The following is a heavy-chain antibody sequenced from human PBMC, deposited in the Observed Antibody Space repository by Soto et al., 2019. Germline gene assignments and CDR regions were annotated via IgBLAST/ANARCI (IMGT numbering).Heavy chain of an antibody. Sequence: GASVRVSCKACGGTFSSYAISWVRQAPGQGLEWMGGIIPIFGTANYAQKFQGRVTITADESTSTAYMELSSLRSEDTAVYYCARDHPCSSTSCYDYYYYGMDVWGQGTTVTVSS. CDR1: GGTFSSYA. V-gene: IGHV1-69*13. J-gene: IGHJ6*02. CDR3: ARDHPCSSTSCYDYYYYGMDV. D-gene: IGHD2-2*01. CDR2: IIPIFGTA.